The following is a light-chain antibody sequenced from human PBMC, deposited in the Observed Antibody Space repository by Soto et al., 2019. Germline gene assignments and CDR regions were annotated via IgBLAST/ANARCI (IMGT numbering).Light chain of an antibody. CDR2: EVT. V-gene: IGLV2-14*01. CDR3: VSYTDTDTLV. J-gene: IGLJ1*01. CDR1: NTDVGQGKS. Sequence: QSFLTQPASVSGSRGQSITISCFGRNTDVGQGKSVSWYQQVPGKAPKLLIFEVTNRPSGISSRFSGSRSGNTASLTISGLQPDDEGDYYCVSYTDTDTLVFGTGTKVTVL.